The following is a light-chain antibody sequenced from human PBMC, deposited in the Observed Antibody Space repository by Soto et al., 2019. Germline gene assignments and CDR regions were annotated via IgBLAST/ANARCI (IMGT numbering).Light chain of an antibody. CDR3: KQYNRRLS. Sequence: DVQLTQSPSILSASVGDRVTITCRAREDISRWLAWYQQKPGKAPKLLIYKASTLESGVPSRCSGSGSGTEYTLTISSLQPDDSATYHCKQYNRRLSFGAGTKVEIQ. V-gene: IGKV1-5*03. CDR1: EDISRW. J-gene: IGKJ3*01. CDR2: KAS.